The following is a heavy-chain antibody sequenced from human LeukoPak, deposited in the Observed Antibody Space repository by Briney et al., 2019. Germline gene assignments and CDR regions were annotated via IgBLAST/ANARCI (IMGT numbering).Heavy chain of an antibody. CDR1: GYTFTSYD. J-gene: IGHJ6*02. Sequence: ASVKVSCKASGYTFTSYDINWVRQATGHGLEWMGWMNPNSGNTGYAQKFQGRVTMTRNTSISTAYMELSSLRSEDTPVYYCARGFGALWFGELYYYYGMDVWGQGTTVTVSS. CDR2: MNPNSGNT. V-gene: IGHV1-8*01. D-gene: IGHD3-10*01. CDR3: ARGFGALWFGELYYYYGMDV.